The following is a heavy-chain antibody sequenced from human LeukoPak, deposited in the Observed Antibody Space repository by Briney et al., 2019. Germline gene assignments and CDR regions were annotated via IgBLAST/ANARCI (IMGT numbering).Heavy chain of an antibody. V-gene: IGHV1-69*13. J-gene: IGHJ6*03. Sequence: GASVKVSCKASGYTFTSYAISWVRQAPGQGLEWMGGIIPIFGTANYAQKFHGRVTIIADESTSTAYMELSSLRSEDTAVYYCARGGYCSGGSCYSPYHYYYMDVWGKGTMVTISS. D-gene: IGHD2-15*01. CDR2: IIPIFGTA. CDR3: ARGGYCSGGSCYSPYHYYYMDV. CDR1: GYTFTSYA.